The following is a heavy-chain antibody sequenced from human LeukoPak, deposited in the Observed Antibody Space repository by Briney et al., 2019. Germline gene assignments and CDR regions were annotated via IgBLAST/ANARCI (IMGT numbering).Heavy chain of an antibody. CDR2: ISAYNGNT. D-gene: IGHD2-15*01. J-gene: IGHJ5*02. CDR1: GYTFTSYG. Sequence: ASVKVSCKASGYTFTSYGISWVRQAPGQGLEWMGWISAYNGNTNYAQKLQGRVTMTTDTSTSTAYMELRSLRSDDTAVYYCARVEEDIVVVVAAGDFNWFDLWGQGTLVTVSS. V-gene: IGHV1-18*01. CDR3: ARVEEDIVVVVAAGDFNWFDL.